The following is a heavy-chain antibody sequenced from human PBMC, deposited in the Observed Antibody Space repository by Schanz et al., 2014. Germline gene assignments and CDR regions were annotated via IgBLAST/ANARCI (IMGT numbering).Heavy chain of an antibody. J-gene: IGHJ4*02. Sequence: EVHLLESGGGLVQPGGSLRLSCAASGFTFSNHALSWVRQAPGKGLEWVSGIGGSGDSTHYADSVKGRFIISRDNSKNTLYLQVNSLRAEDTAVYYCAKHVRSLTGNDSWGPGTLVTV. D-gene: IGHD3-9*01. CDR1: GFTFSNHA. CDR3: AKHVRSLTGNDS. V-gene: IGHV3-23*01. CDR2: IGGSGDST.